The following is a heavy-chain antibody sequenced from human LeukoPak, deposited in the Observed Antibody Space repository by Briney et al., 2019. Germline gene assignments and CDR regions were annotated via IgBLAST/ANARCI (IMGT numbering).Heavy chain of an antibody. J-gene: IGHJ4*02. CDR2: IHYSGST. V-gene: IGHV4-31*03. CDR1: GGSISSGGYY. CDR3: ARGANWGSPGY. D-gene: IGHD7-27*01. Sequence: PSQTLSLTCTVSGGSISSGGYYWSWIRQHPGQGLEWMGYIHYSGSTYYNPSLKSRVTICLDTPKNPCSLKLSSVTAADTAVYYCARGANWGSPGYWGQGTLVTVPS.